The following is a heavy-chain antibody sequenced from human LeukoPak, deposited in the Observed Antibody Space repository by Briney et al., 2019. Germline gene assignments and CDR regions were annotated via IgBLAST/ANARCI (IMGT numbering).Heavy chain of an antibody. J-gene: IGHJ4*02. CDR1: GGSISSSSYY. Sequence: SETLSLTCTVSGGSISSSSYYWGWIRQPPGKGLEWIGSTYYSGSTYYNPSLKSRVTISVDTSKNQFSLKLSSVTAADTAVYYCARVGRQWLYFDYWGQGTLVTVSS. V-gene: IGHV4-39*07. CDR2: TYYSGST. D-gene: IGHD6-19*01. CDR3: ARVGRQWLYFDY.